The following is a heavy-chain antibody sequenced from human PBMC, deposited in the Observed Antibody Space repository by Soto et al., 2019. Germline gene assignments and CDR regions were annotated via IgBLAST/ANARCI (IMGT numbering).Heavy chain of an antibody. Sequence: SETLSLTCTVSGVPIRSYFWTWIRQPPGKGLEWIGFAYHSADANYNPSLRNRATISTDPAKRQFSLRLSSVAAADTALYYCAGSKNRGVTVDYWGQGALVTVSS. CDR2: AYHSADA. V-gene: IGHV4-59*13. D-gene: IGHD3-10*01. CDR1: GVPIRSYF. J-gene: IGHJ4*02. CDR3: AGSKNRGVTVDY.